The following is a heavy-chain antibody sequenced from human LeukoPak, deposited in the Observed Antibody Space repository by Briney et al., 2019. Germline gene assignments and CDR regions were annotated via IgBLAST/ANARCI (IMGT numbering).Heavy chain of an antibody. J-gene: IGHJ4*02. CDR2: ISGSGGST. CDR3: AKVDGITMIVVPTPNFDY. D-gene: IGHD3-22*01. V-gene: IGHV3-23*01. CDR1: GFTFSSYA. Sequence: GGSLRLSCAASGFTFSSYAMSWVRQAPGKGLEWVSAISGSGGSTYYADSVKGRFTISRDNSKNTLYLQRNSLRAEDTAVYYCAKVDGITMIVVPTPNFDYWGQGTLVTVSS.